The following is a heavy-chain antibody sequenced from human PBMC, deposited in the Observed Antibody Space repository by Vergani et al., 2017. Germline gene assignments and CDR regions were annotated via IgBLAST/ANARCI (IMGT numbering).Heavy chain of an antibody. V-gene: IGHV3-9*01. Sequence: VQLVESGGGLVQPGRSLRLSCAASGFTFDDYAMHWVRQAPGKGLEWVSGISWNSGSIGYADSVKGRFTISRDNAKNSLYLQMNSLRAEDTALYYCAKDTFTGGAYYYGMDVWGQGTTVTVSS. CDR2: ISWNSGSI. J-gene: IGHJ6*02. CDR3: AKDTFTGGAYYYGMDV. D-gene: IGHD1-14*01. CDR1: GFTFDDYA.